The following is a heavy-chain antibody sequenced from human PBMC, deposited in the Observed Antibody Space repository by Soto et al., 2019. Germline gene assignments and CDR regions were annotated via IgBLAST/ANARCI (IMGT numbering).Heavy chain of an antibody. CDR3: ARGIKNYYGTDV. CDR2: IKHDESST. D-gene: IGHD2-15*01. CDR1: EFTFTNYW. Sequence: GGSLRLSCAASEFTFTNYWMHWVRQAPGKGLEWVSRIKHDESSTSYADSVKGRITISRDNAKNTLYLKVNGLRAEDTAVYYCARGIKNYYGTDVWGQGITVTVSS. V-gene: IGHV3-74*01. J-gene: IGHJ6*02.